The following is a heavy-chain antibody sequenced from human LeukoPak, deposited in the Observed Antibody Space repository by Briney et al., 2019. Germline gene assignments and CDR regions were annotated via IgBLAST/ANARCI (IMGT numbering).Heavy chain of an antibody. Sequence: GESLKISCKGSGYRFTSYWIGWARQMPGKGLEWMGIIYPGDSETRYSPSFQGQVTISADKSISTAYLQWISLKASDTAMYYCAKIYGDYRGLNAFDIWAQGTMVTVSS. D-gene: IGHD4-17*01. CDR1: GYRFTSYW. CDR2: IYPGDSET. J-gene: IGHJ3*02. V-gene: IGHV5-51*01. CDR3: AKIYGDYRGLNAFDI.